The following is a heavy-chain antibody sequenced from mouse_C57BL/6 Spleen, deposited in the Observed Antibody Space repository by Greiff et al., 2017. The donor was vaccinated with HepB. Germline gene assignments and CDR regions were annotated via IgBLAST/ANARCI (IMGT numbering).Heavy chain of an antibody. CDR1: GFNIKDDY. J-gene: IGHJ2*01. V-gene: IGHV14-4*01. Sequence: VQLQQSGAELVRPGASVKLSCTASGFNIKDDYMHWVKQRPEQGLEWIGWIDPENGDTEYASKFQGKATITADTSSNTAYLQLSSLTSEDTAVYYCTTFGYYGSRRGWGQGTTLTVSS. CDR2: IDPENGDT. CDR3: TTFGYYGSRRG. D-gene: IGHD1-1*01.